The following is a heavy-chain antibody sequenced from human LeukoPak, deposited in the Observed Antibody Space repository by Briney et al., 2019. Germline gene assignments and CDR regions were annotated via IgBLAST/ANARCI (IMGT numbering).Heavy chain of an antibody. CDR2: INPSGGST. J-gene: IGHJ6*04. CDR1: GYTFTSYY. CDR3: ARTPPGDFWSGTGMDV. D-gene: IGHD3-3*01. V-gene: IGHV1-46*01. Sequence: GASVKVSCKASGYTFTSYYMHWVRQAPGQGLEWMGIINPSGGSTSYAQKFQGRVTMTRDTSTSTVYMELSSLRSEDTAVYYCARTPPGDFWSGTGMDVWGKGTTVTVSS.